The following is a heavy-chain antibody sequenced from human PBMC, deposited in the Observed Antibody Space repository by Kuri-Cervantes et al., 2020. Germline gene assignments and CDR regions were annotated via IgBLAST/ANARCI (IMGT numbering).Heavy chain of an antibody. CDR1: GFTFSSYA. CDR3: AQVAVTPIFDY. D-gene: IGHD2-21*02. V-gene: IGHV3-23*01. CDR2: ISGSGGST. J-gene: IGHJ4*02. Sequence: GESLKISCAASGFTFSSYAMHWVRQAPGKGLEWVSAISGSGGSTYYADSVKGRFTISRDNSKNTLYLQMNSLRAEDTAVYYCAQVAVTPIFDYWGQGTLVTVSS.